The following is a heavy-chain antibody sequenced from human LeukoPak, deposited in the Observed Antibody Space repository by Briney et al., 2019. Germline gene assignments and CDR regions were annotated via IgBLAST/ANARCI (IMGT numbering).Heavy chain of an antibody. J-gene: IGHJ4*02. Sequence: GGSLRLSCAASGFTFSSYSMNWVRQAPGKGLEWVSSISSSSSSIYYADSVKGRFTISRDNAKNSLYLQMNSLRAEDTAVYYCARDVYSGSYHLFDYWGQGTLVTVSS. CDR3: ARDVYSGSYHLFDY. D-gene: IGHD1-26*01. CDR2: ISSSSSSI. CDR1: GFTFSSYS. V-gene: IGHV3-21*01.